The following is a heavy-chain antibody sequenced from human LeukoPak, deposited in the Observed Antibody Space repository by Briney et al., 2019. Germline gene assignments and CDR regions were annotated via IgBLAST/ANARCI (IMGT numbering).Heavy chain of an antibody. V-gene: IGHV4-39*07. CDR2: IFYSGST. CDR3: ARLRGDWFDP. J-gene: IGHJ5*02. Sequence: SETLSLTCTVSGGSISTSSYYWGWVRQPPGKGLEWIGNIFYSGSTYYSPSLKSRVTISVDTSKNQFSLKLSSVTAADTAVYYCARLRGDWFDPWGQGTLVTVSS. CDR1: GGSISTSSYY.